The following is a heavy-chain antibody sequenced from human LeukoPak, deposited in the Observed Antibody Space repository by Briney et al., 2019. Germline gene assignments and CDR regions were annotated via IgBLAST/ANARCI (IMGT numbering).Heavy chain of an antibody. CDR1: GGSISSINW. Sequence: SETLSPTWAVSGGSISSINWWSWVRQPPGKGLEWIGEIYHSGSTNYNPSLKSRVTISVDKSKNQFSLKLSSVTAADTAVYYCASAPIAAAGTIDYWGQGTLVTVSS. V-gene: IGHV4-4*02. CDR3: ASAPIAAAGTIDY. D-gene: IGHD6-13*01. CDR2: IYHSGST. J-gene: IGHJ4*02.